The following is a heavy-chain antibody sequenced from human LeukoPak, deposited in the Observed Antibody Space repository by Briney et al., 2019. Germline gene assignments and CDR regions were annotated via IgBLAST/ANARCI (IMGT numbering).Heavy chain of an antibody. D-gene: IGHD1-20*01. V-gene: IGHV1-24*01. CDR1: GYTLTELS. CDR3: ATTRSYNRNDRSMDV. CDR2: FDPEDGET. J-gene: IGHJ6*02. Sequence: ASVKVSCKVSGYTLTELSMHWVRQAPGKGLEWMGGFDPEDGETIYAQKFQGRVTMTEDTSTDTAYMELSSLRSEDTAVYYCATTRSYNRNDRSMDVWGQGTTVTVSS.